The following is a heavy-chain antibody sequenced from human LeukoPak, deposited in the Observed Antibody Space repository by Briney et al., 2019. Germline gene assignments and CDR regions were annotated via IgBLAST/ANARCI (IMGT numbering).Heavy chain of an antibody. Sequence: SVKVSCKASGGTFSSYAISWVRQAPGQGLEWMGGIIPIFGTANCAQKFQGRVTITADESTSTAYMELSSLRSEDTAVYYCARDNRYSYGLGPPTSVFDYWGQGTLVTVSS. CDR1: GGTFSSYA. J-gene: IGHJ4*02. CDR3: ARDNRYSYGLGPPTSVFDY. V-gene: IGHV1-69*13. D-gene: IGHD5-18*01. CDR2: IIPIFGTA.